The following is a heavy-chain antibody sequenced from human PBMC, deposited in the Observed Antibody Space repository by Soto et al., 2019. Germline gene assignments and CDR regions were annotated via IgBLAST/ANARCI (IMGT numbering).Heavy chain of an antibody. V-gene: IGHV4-39*01. CDR3: ARHGSN. J-gene: IGHJ4*02. CDR1: GVSISNSSYY. Sequence: LSLTCTVSGVSISNSSYYWGWIRRRPGKGLEWIGTIYYSGITYYNPSLKSRVTISVDTSKNQFSLKLTSVTAADTAVYYCARHGSNWGQGTLVTV. CDR2: IYYSGIT.